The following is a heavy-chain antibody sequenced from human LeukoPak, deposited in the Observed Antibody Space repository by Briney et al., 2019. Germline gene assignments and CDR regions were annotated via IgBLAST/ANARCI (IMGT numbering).Heavy chain of an antibody. D-gene: IGHD3-22*01. J-gene: IGHJ4*02. V-gene: IGHV3-30*18. CDR3: AKGAYYYDSSAQYFFDY. CDR1: GFTFNFYG. Sequence: SGGSLRLSCVASGFTFNFYGMHWVRQAPGKGLEWVAFISYDGNNKYYGDSVKGRFTVSKDNSKNTVFLQMSSLRVEDTAVFYCAKGAYYYDSSAQYFFDYWGQGTLVTVSS. CDR2: ISYDGNNK.